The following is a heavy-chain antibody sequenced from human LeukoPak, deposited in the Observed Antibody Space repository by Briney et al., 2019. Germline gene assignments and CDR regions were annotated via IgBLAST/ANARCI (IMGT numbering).Heavy chain of an antibody. D-gene: IGHD2-21*02. Sequence: GGSLRLSCAASGFTFSSYGMHWVRQAPGKGLEWVAVIWYDGSNKYYADSVKGRFTNSRDNSKNTLYLQMNSLRAEDTAVYYCARDYSFPLMVVTATFDYWGQGTLVTVSS. CDR3: ARDYSFPLMVVTATFDY. CDR2: IWYDGSNK. J-gene: IGHJ4*02. CDR1: GFTFSSYG. V-gene: IGHV3-33*01.